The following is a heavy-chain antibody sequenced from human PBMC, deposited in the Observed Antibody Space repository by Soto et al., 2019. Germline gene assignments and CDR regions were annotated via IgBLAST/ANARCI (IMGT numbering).Heavy chain of an antibody. J-gene: IGHJ3*02. D-gene: IGHD2-21*02. CDR3: ARDPADPHCGGDCRTDAFDI. Sequence: WGSLRLSCAASGFTFSSYSINWLRQAPGKGLEWVSYISSSSSTIYYADSVKGRFTISRDNAKNSLYLQMNSLRDEDTAVYYCARDPADPHCGGDCRTDAFDIWGQGTMVTVSS. V-gene: IGHV3-48*02. CDR2: ISSSSSTI. CDR1: GFTFSSYS.